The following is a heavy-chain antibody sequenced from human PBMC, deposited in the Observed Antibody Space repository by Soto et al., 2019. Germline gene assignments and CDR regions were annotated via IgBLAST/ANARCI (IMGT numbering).Heavy chain of an antibody. CDR2: ISGGIGST. D-gene: IGHD2-2*01. J-gene: IGHJ5*02. V-gene: IGHV3-23*01. Sequence: GGALRVYCVASGFSFGTYAMTWVRQVPGKGLEWVSTISGGIGSTFYADSVKGRFTISRDISKKMLFLHMNGLRGEDTGTYYCAKSSRQYASAIQAFFDPWGLATLVTVSS. CDR3: AKSSRQYASAIQAFFDP. CDR1: GFSFGTYA.